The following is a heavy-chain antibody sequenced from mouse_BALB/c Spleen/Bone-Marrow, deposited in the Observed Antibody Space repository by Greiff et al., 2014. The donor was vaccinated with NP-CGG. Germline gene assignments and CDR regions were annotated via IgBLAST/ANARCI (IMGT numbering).Heavy chain of an antibody. Sequence: EVQLQQSGAELVKPGASVKLSCTASGFNIKDTYMHWVKQRPEQGLEWIGGIDPANGNTKYDPKFQGKATITADTSSNTAYLQLSSLTSEATAVYYCARYYYGSSYFDYWGQGTTLTVSS. V-gene: IGHV14-3*02. CDR3: ARYYYGSSYFDY. J-gene: IGHJ2*01. CDR1: GFNIKDTY. CDR2: IDPANGNT. D-gene: IGHD1-1*01.